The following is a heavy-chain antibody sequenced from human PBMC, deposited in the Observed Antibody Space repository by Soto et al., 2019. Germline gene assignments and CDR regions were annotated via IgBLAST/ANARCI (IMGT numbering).Heavy chain of an antibody. CDR3: VRPLPSGQNYGMDV. J-gene: IGHJ6*02. CDR2: IYNDGKT. D-gene: IGHD3-10*01. V-gene: IGHV3-53*01. CDR1: GLPVSTNY. Sequence: EVQLVESGGGLIQPGGSLNLSCAASGLPVSTNYMSWVRQAPGKGLEWVSVIYNDGKTYYADSVKGRFTISRDASKNTLHLQMDSLREQDTAVYYCVRPLPSGQNYGMDVWGQGTTVTVSS.